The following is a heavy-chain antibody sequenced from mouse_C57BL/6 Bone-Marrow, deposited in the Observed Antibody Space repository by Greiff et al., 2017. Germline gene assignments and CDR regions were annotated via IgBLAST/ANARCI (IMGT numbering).Heavy chain of an antibody. CDR1: GFTFSDYY. D-gene: IGHD1-1*02. V-gene: IGHV5-16*01. CDR3: ARCGKGWYFDV. J-gene: IGHJ1*03. CDR2: INYDGSST. Sequence: EVKVVESEGGLVQPGSSMKLSCTASGFTFSDYYMAWVRQVPEKGLEWVANINYDGSSTYYLDSLKSRFIISRDNAKNILYLQMSSLKSEDTATYYCARCGKGWYFDVWGTGTTVTVSS.